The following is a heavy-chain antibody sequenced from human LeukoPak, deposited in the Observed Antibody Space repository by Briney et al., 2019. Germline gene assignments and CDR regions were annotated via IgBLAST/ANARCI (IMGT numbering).Heavy chain of an antibody. CDR3: AREDYDSLTGYSNFDY. D-gene: IGHD3-9*01. J-gene: IGHJ4*02. CDR2: IYHSGST. CDR1: GYSISSGYY. Sequence: SETLSLTCAVSGYSISSGYYWGWIRQPTGKGLEWIGSIYHSGSTYYNPSLKSRVTISVATSKNQFSLKRSFVTAADTAVYYCAREDYDSLTGYSNFDYWGPGTLVTVSS. V-gene: IGHV4-38-2*02.